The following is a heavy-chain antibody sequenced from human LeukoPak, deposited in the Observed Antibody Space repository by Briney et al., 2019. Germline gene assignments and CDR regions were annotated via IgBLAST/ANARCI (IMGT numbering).Heavy chain of an antibody. V-gene: IGHV3-30-3*01. CDR2: ISYDGSNK. CDR1: GFTFSSYA. CDR3: ARDGTPVLRYLDWLGETGPMDV. Sequence: GGSLRLSCAASGFTFSSYAMHWVRQAPGKGREGVAVISYDGSNKYYADSVKGRFTISRDNSKTTLYLQMNSLRAEDTAAYYCARDGTPVLRYLDWLGETGPMDVWGPGTTVTVSS. J-gene: IGHJ6*02. D-gene: IGHD3-9*01.